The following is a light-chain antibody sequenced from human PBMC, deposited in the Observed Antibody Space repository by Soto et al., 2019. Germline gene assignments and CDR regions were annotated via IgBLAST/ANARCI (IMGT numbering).Light chain of an antibody. CDR3: QQYGNSPRT. CDR1: QSVSFSN. J-gene: IGKJ4*01. V-gene: IGKV3-20*01. CDR2: DVS. Sequence: EIVLTQSPGTLSLSPGERATLSCRASQSVSFSNLAWYQQKPGQAPRLLISDVSSRATGIPDRFSGSGSGTDFTLTISRLEPEEFAVYYCQQYGNSPRTFGGGTKVEVK.